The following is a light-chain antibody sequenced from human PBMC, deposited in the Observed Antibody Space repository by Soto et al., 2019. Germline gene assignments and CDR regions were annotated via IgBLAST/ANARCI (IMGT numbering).Light chain of an antibody. CDR1: QSVSSSQ. CDR2: GAS. V-gene: IGKV3-20*01. CDR3: QQYGSSVVT. Sequence: DIVLTQSTGTLSLSPGERATLSCRPSQSVSSSQLAWYQQRPGQAPRLLVYGASTRATGIADRFSGSGSGTDFTLTISRLEPEDFAVYYCQQYGSSVVTFGPGTKVDIK. J-gene: IGKJ3*01.